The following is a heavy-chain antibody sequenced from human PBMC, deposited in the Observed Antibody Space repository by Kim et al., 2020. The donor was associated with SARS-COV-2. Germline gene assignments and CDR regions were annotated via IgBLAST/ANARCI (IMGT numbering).Heavy chain of an antibody. V-gene: IGHV1-2*02. CDR3: ARELTTVTNNWFDP. D-gene: IGHD4-17*01. Sequence: ASVKVSCKASGYTFTGYYMHWVRQAPGQGLEWMGWINPNSGGTNYAQKFQGRVTMTRDTSISTAYMELSRLRSDDTAVYYCARELTTVTNNWFDPWGQGTLVTVSS. CDR1: GYTFTGYY. CDR2: INPNSGGT. J-gene: IGHJ5*02.